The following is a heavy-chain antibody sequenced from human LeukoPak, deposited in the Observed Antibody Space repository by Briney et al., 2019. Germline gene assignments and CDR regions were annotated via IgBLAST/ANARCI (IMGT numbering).Heavy chain of an antibody. J-gene: IGHJ4*02. CDR3: AREVRVRYCSGGSCPQEYYFDY. V-gene: IGHV4-59*01. D-gene: IGHD2-15*01. CDR1: GGSISSYY. CDR2: IYYSGST. Sequence: PSEALSLTCTVSGGSISSYYWSWIRQPPGKGLEWIGYIYYSGSTNYNPSLKSRVTISVDTSKNQFSLKLSSVTAADTAVYYCAREVRVRYCSGGSCPQEYYFDYWGQGTLVTVSS.